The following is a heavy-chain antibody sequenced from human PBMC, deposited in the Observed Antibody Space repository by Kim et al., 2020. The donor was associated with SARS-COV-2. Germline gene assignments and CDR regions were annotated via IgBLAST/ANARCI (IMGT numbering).Heavy chain of an antibody. CDR2: IKSKTDGGTT. CDR3: TTTLSGIGSSSVWYAFAD. Sequence: GGSLSLSCAASGFTFSNAWMSWVRQAPGKGLEWVGRIKSKTDGGTTDYAAPVKGRFTISRDGSKNTLYLQMNSLKTEDTAVYYCTTTLSGIGSSSVWYAFADWGQGTLVTVSS. J-gene: IGHJ4*02. V-gene: IGHV3-15*01. D-gene: IGHD6-19*01. CDR1: GFTFSNAW.